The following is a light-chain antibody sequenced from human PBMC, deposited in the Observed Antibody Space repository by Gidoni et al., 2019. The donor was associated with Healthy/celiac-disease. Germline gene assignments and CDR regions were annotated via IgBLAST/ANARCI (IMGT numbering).Light chain of an antibody. J-gene: IGKJ5*01. CDR2: DAS. Sequence: EIVLTHSPATLSLSPGERATLSCRASQSVSSYLAWYQQKPGQAPRLLIYDASNRATGIPARFSGSGSGTDFTLTIRSLEPEDFAVYYCQQRSNWPTFGQGTRLEIK. V-gene: IGKV3-11*01. CDR1: QSVSSY. CDR3: QQRSNWPT.